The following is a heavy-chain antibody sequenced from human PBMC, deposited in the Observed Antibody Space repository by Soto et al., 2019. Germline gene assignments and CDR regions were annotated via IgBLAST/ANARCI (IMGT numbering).Heavy chain of an antibody. J-gene: IGHJ4*02. Sequence: SGGSLRLSCAASGFTFSSYGMHWVRQAPGKGLEWVAVISYDGSNKYYADSVKGRFTISRDNSKNTLYLQMNSLRAEDTAVYYCAKDGQLELPGDYFDYWGQGTLVTVSS. V-gene: IGHV3-30*18. D-gene: IGHD1-7*01. CDR1: GFTFSSYG. CDR3: AKDGQLELPGDYFDY. CDR2: ISYDGSNK.